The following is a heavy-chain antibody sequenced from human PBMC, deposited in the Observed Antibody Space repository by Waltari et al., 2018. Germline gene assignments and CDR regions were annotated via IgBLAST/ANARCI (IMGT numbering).Heavy chain of an antibody. CDR2: INVDTVNT. V-gene: IGHV1-2*02. CDR3: ASDYVRGSDAFDI. D-gene: IGHD3-10*01. CDR1: GYRFTDPY. Sequence: QVQLVHSGPEVKKAGASVKVSCKASGYRFTDPYIHWVRQAPGQGLEWMGRINVDTVNTKYAQKFQGRVTVTRDMSINTAYIELSDLRSDDTAMYYCASDYVRGSDAFDIWGQGTMVTVSS. J-gene: IGHJ3*02.